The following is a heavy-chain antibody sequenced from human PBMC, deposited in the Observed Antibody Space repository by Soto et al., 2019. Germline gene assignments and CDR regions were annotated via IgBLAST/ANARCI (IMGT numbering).Heavy chain of an antibody. V-gene: IGHV3-21*01. J-gene: IGHJ6*02. CDR3: AREGVQHGSGPYYYYGMDV. CDR1: GFTYSTYT. D-gene: IGHD3-10*01. Sequence: GGSLRLSCAASGFTYSTYTMHWVRQAPGKGLEWVSSISNDSNYKYYADSVKGRFTISRDSAKHSLYLQMNSLRPEDTAVYYCAREGVQHGSGPYYYYGMDVWGQGTTVTVSS. CDR2: ISNDSNYK.